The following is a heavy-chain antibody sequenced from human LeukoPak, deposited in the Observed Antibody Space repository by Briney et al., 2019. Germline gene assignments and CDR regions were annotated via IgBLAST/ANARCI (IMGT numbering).Heavy chain of an antibody. D-gene: IGHD4/OR15-4a*01. J-gene: IGHJ4*02. Sequence: ASVKVSCKASGYTFTSYAMHWVRQAPGQRLEWMGWINAGNGNTKYSQKFQGRVTITRNTSISTAYMELSSLRPEDTAVYYCARGLGALDYDYWGQGTLVTVSS. CDR2: INAGNGNT. V-gene: IGHV1-3*01. CDR3: ARGLGALDYDY. CDR1: GYTFTSYA.